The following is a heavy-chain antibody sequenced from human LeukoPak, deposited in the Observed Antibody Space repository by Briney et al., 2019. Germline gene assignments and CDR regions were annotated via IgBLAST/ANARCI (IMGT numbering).Heavy chain of an antibody. CDR2: INSDGSST. CDR1: GFTFSSYW. V-gene: IGHV3-74*01. D-gene: IGHD1-1*01. Sequence: PGGSLRLSCAASGFTFSSYWMCWVRQALGKGLVWVSRINSDGSSTNYADSVKGRFTIPRDNAKNTLYLQMNSLRAEDTAVYYCARDLAGGTTGAYYHDMDVWGKGTTVTVSS. J-gene: IGHJ6*03. CDR3: ARDLAGGTTGAYYHDMDV.